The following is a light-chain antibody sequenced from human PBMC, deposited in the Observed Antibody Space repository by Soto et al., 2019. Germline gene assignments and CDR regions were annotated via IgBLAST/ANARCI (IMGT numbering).Light chain of an antibody. V-gene: IGKV1-5*03. Sequence: DIQMTQSPSTLPASVGDRVTITCRASESVSSYLAWYQQKPGRAPSLLIYRASNLETGVPSRFSASGSGTEFTLTISSLQPDDFATYFCQHYTDYRALTFGGGTRVEIK. CDR3: QHYTDYRALT. CDR1: ESVSSY. J-gene: IGKJ4*01. CDR2: RAS.